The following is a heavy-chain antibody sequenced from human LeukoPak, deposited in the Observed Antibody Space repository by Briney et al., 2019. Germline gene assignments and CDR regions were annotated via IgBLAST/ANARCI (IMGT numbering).Heavy chain of an antibody. J-gene: IGHJ5*02. Sequence: PSETLSLTCTVSGGSISSYYWSWIRQPPGKGLEWIGYIYYSGSTNYNPSLKSRVTISVDTSKNQFSLKLSSVTAADTAVYYCARGGIRLRFDPWGQGTLVTVSS. D-gene: IGHD5-12*01. CDR2: IYYSGST. CDR1: GGSISSYY. CDR3: ARGGIRLRFDP. V-gene: IGHV4-59*01.